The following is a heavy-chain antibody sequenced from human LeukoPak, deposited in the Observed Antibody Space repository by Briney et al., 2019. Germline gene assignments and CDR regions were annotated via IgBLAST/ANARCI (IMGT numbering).Heavy chain of an antibody. J-gene: IGHJ6*02. V-gene: IGHV4-61*02. CDR3: ARVLAVAGRYYYYYGMDV. CDR2: IYTSGST. CDR1: GGSISSGSYY. Sequence: SETLSLTCTVSGGSISSGSYYWSWIRQPAGKGLEWIGRIYTSGSTNYNPSLKSRVTISVDTSKNQFSLKLSSVTAADTAVYYCARVLAVAGRYYYYYGMDVWGQGTTVTVSS. D-gene: IGHD6-19*01.